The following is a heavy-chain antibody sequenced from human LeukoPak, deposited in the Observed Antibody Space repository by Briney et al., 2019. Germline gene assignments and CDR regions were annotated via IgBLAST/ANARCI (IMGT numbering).Heavy chain of an antibody. CDR1: GYSISSGYY. CDR3: AAKSPAAAGHYYYYYMDV. D-gene: IGHD6-13*01. V-gene: IGHV4-61*02. J-gene: IGHJ6*03. CDR2: IYTSGST. Sequence: TLSLTCTVSGYSISSGYYWSWIRQPAGKGLEWIGRIYTSGSTNYNPSLKSRVTISVDTSKNQFSLKLSSVTAADTAVYYCAAKSPAAAGHYYYYYMDVWGKGTTVTISS.